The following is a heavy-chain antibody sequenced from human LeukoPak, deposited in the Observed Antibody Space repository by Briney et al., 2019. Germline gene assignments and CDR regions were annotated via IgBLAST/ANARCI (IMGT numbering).Heavy chain of an antibody. D-gene: IGHD1/OR15-1a*01. J-gene: IGHJ4*02. CDR2: VHPTSGGT. CDR3: ARDLTKEFDY. Sequence: GASVKVSCKASGYTFTGYYMHWVRQAPGQGLEWMGWVHPTSGGTNYAQKFQGRVTMTRDTSISVVYMELSRLRSDGTAVYYCARDLTKEFDYWGQGTLVTVSS. V-gene: IGHV1-2*02. CDR1: GYTFTGYY.